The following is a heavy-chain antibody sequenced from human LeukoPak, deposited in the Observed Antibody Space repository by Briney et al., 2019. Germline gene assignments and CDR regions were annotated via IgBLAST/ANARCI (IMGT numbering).Heavy chain of an antibody. CDR3: ARVGPHGSDYYMDV. D-gene: IGHD2-2*03. CDR1: GFTFSSYG. CDR2: ISSSSSYI. Sequence: GGSLRLSCAASGFTFSSYGMHWVRQAPGKGLEWVSSISSSSSYIYYADSVKGRFTISRDNAKNSLYLQMNSLRAEDTAVYHCARVGPHGSDYYMDVWGKGTTVTISS. V-gene: IGHV3-21*01. J-gene: IGHJ6*03.